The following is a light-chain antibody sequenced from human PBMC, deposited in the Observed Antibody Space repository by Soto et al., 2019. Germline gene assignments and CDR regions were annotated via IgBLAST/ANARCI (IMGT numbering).Light chain of an antibody. CDR1: SGHDRYI. CDR2: LEGSGSY. J-gene: IGLJ3*02. Sequence: QSVLTQSSSASASLGSSVKLTCTLSSGHDRYIIAWHPQQPGKAPRYLMKLEGSGSYNKGSGVPHRFSGSSSGADRYLTISILQFEDEADYYCETWDFNTRVFGGGTKLTVL. V-gene: IGLV4-60*02. CDR3: ETWDFNTRV.